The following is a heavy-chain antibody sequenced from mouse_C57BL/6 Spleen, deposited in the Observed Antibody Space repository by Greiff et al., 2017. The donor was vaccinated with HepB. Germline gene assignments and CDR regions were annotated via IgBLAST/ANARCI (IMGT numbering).Heavy chain of an antibody. Sequence: VQLKESGAELVRPGASVKLSCTASGFNIKDDYMHWVKQRPEQGLEWIGWIDPENGDTEYASKFQGKATITADTSSNTAYLQLSSLTSEDTAVYYCTDDGYYGRFAYWGQGTLVTVSA. CDR2: IDPENGDT. CDR1: GFNIKDDY. CDR3: TDDGYYGRFAY. D-gene: IGHD2-3*01. J-gene: IGHJ3*01. V-gene: IGHV14-4*01.